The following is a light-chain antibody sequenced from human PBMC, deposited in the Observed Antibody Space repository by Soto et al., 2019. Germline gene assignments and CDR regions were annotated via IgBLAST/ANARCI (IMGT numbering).Light chain of an antibody. V-gene: IGLV2-14*01. J-gene: IGLJ1*01. CDR3: FSFTTDWTHV. CDR1: SSDIGAYNY. Sequence: QSALTQPASVSGSPGQSITISCTGSSSDIGAYNYVSWFQQYPGKAPKLIISEVSNRPSGVSNRFSGSKSGTAASLTISGLQTEDEAYYFCFSFTTDWTHVFGTGTKLTVL. CDR2: EVS.